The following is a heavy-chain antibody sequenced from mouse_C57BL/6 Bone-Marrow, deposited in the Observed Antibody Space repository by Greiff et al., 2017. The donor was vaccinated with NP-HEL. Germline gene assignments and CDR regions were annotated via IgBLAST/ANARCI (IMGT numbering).Heavy chain of an antibody. Sequence: QVQLQQPGAELVKPGASVKLSCKASGYTFTSYWMHWVKQRPGQGLEWIGMIHPNSGSTNYNEKFKSKATLTVDKSSSTAYMQLSSLTSEDSAVYYCARRYNYGSSYRYFDVWGTGTTVTVSS. V-gene: IGHV1-64*01. CDR1: GYTFTSYW. J-gene: IGHJ1*03. D-gene: IGHD1-1*01. CDR2: IHPNSGST. CDR3: ARRYNYGSSYRYFDV.